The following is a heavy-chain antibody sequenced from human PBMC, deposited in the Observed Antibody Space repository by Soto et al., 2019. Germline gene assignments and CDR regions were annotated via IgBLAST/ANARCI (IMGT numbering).Heavy chain of an antibody. CDR2: ISAYNGNT. Sequence: QVQLVQSGAEVKKPGASVKVSCKASGYTFTSYGISWVRQAPGQGLEWMGWISAYNGNTNYAQKLQGRVTMTTDTSTSTDYMDLRSLRSDDRAVYYCARDSSGWYPQRYFDYWGQGTLVTVSS. CDR1: GYTFTSYG. V-gene: IGHV1-18*04. D-gene: IGHD6-19*01. J-gene: IGHJ4*02. CDR3: ARDSSGWYPQRYFDY.